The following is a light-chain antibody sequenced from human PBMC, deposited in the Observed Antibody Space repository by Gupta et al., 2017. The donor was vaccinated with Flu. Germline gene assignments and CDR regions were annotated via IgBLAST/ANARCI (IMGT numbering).Light chain of an antibody. J-gene: IGLJ2*01. Sequence: QSALTQPASVSGSPGQSTTISCTGTNSDIGSYNYVSWYQQHPGKAPKLIIYEINYRSSGVASRFSGSKSGNTASLTISVLRAEDEADYYCCSYTSSTTLVFGGGTKLTVL. CDR2: EIN. CDR3: CSYTSSTTLV. CDR1: NSDIGSYNY. V-gene: IGLV2-14*01.